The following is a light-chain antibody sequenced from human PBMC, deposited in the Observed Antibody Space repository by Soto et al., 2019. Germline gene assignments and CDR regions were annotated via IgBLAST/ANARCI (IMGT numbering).Light chain of an antibody. CDR3: QQYNSYPWT. V-gene: IGKV1-5*01. CDR2: DAS. CDR1: QSISSY. Sequence: DIQMTQSPSSLSASVGDRVTITCRASQSISSYLNWYQQKPGKAPRLLIHDASSLESGVPSRFSGSGSGTEFTLTISSLQPDDSATYYCQQYNSYPWTFGQGTKVDIK. J-gene: IGKJ1*01.